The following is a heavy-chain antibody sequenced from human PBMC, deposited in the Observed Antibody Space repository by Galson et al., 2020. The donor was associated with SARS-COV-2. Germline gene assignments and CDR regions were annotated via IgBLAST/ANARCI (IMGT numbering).Heavy chain of an antibody. J-gene: IGHJ4*02. D-gene: IGHD3-10*01. V-gene: IGHV3-21*01. CDR3: ARSPPASTSGTSIYFDY. CDR2: LDTSSTDI. Sequence: GGSLRLSCAASGFAFSSYTMNWVRQAPGKGLEWVASLDTSSTDIYYADSLKGRFTISRDNAENSLYLQMNSLRAEDTAVYYCARSPPASTSGTSIYFDYWGQGTQVTVSS. CDR1: GFAFSSYT.